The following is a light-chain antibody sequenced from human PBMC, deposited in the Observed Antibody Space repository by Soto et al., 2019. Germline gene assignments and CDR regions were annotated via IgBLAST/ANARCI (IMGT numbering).Light chain of an antibody. Sequence: EIVLTQSPATLSLSPGERATLSCRASQSVSSYLAWYQQKPAQAPRLLIYDASNRATGIPARFSGSGSGTDFTLTISSLEPEVFAVYYCQQRGNWPITFGQGTRLEIK. CDR3: QQRGNWPIT. J-gene: IGKJ5*01. V-gene: IGKV3-11*01. CDR1: QSVSSY. CDR2: DAS.